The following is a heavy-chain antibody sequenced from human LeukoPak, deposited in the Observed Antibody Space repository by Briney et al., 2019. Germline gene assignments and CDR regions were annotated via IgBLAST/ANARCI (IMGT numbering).Heavy chain of an antibody. J-gene: IGHJ5*02. V-gene: IGHV1-18*01. Sequence: ASVKVSCKASGYTFTSYGISWVRQAPGQGLEWMGWISAYNGNTNYAQKLQGRVTMTTDTSTSTAYMELRSLRSDDTAVYYCARDSPPSGIAPNFRPWGQGNLVTVLS. CDR3: ARDSPPSGIAPNFRP. D-gene: IGHD6-13*01. CDR1: GYTFTSYG. CDR2: ISAYNGNT.